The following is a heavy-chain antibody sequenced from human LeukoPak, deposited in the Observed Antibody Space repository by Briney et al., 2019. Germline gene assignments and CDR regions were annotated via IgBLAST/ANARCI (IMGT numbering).Heavy chain of an antibody. V-gene: IGHV3-23*01. CDR2: ISGSGSTT. J-gene: IGHJ4*02. CDR1: GFTFSSYA. D-gene: IGHD6-25*01. CDR3: AKFFAPSGGASGWTWTIDY. Sequence: GGSLRLSCAASGFTFSSYAMTWVRQAPGKGLEWVAAISGSGSTTYSADFAKGRFIISRDNSKSTLYLQMNSLRADDTAVCHCAKFFAPSGGASGWTWTIDYWGQGTLVTVSS.